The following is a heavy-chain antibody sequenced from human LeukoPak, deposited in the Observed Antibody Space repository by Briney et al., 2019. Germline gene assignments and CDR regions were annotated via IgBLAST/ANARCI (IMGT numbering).Heavy chain of an antibody. D-gene: IGHD3-3*01. CDR2: IYYSGST. J-gene: IGHJ4*02. CDR1: GGSVSSGRYC. Sequence: PSETLSLTCTVSGGSVSSGRYCRSWIRQPPGKGLEWIGYIYYSGSTNYNPSLKSRVTISVDTSKNQFSLKLSSVTAADTAVYYCARLSGDLFDYWGQGTLVTVSS. CDR3: ARLSGDLFDY. V-gene: IGHV4-61*01.